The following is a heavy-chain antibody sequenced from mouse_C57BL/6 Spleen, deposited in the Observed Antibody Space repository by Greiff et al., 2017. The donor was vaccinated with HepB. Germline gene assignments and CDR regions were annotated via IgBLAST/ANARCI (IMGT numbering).Heavy chain of an antibody. Sequence: EVQLVESGPGLVKPSQSLSLTCSVTGYSITSGYYWNWIRQFPGNKLEWMGYISYDGSNNYNPSLKNRISITRDTSKNQFFLKLNSVTTEDTATYYCAREGPSTGDYWGQGTTLTVSS. CDR2: ISYDGSN. J-gene: IGHJ2*01. V-gene: IGHV3-6*01. CDR1: GYSITSGYY. CDR3: AREGPSTGDY. D-gene: IGHD1-1*01.